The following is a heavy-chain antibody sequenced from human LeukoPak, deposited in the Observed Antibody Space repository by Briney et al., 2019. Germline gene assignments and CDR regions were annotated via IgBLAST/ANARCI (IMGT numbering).Heavy chain of an antibody. V-gene: IGHV1-18*01. CDR3: ARPGTIFGVATDAFDI. D-gene: IGHD3-3*01. CDR2: ISAYNGNT. Sequence: ASVKVSCKASGYTFTSYGISWVRQAPGQGLEWMGWISAYNGNTNYAQKLQGRVTMTTDTSTSTAYMELRSLRSDDTAVYYCARPGTIFGVATDAFDIWGQGTMVTVSS. J-gene: IGHJ3*02. CDR1: GYTFTSYG.